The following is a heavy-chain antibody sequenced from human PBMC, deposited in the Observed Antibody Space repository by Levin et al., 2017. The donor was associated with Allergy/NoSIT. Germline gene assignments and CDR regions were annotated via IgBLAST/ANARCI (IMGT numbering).Heavy chain of an antibody. J-gene: IGHJ4*02. D-gene: IGHD1-26*01. CDR3: ARALIVGATSGGDY. CDR1: GFTFSSYW. V-gene: IGHV3-74*01. CDR2: INGDGSST. Sequence: GESLKISCAASGFTFSSYWMHWVRQAPGKGLVWVSRINGDGSSTNYADSVKGRFTISRDNAKNTLYLQMNSLRSDDTAVYYCARALIVGATSGGDYWGQGTLVTVSS.